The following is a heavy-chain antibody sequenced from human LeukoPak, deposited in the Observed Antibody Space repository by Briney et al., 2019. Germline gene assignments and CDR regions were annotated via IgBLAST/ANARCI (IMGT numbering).Heavy chain of an antibody. CDR2: ISASGGST. Sequence: GGSLRLSCAASGFTFSSYAMSWVRQAPGKGLEWVSGISASGGSTYYADSVKGRFTISRDNSKNTLYLQMNSLRAEDTAVYHCAGRLTGSYFDYWGQGTLVTVSS. CDR1: GFTFSSYA. D-gene: IGHD3-9*01. CDR3: AGRLTGSYFDY. J-gene: IGHJ4*02. V-gene: IGHV3-23*01.